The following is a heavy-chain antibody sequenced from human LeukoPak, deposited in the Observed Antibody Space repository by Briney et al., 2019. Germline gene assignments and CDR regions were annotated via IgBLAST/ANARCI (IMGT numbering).Heavy chain of an antibody. V-gene: IGHV3-30*02. CDR3: AKDLAHVDPVAIEHHDY. CDR2: IRYDGSNK. CDR1: GFTFSSYG. Sequence: PGGSLRLSCAASGFTFSSYGMHWVRQAPGKGLEWVAFIRYDGSNKYYADSVKGRFTISRDNSKNTLYLQMNSLRAEDTAVYYCAKDLAHVDPVAIEHHDYWGQGTLVTVSS. D-gene: IGHD2-21*01. J-gene: IGHJ4*02.